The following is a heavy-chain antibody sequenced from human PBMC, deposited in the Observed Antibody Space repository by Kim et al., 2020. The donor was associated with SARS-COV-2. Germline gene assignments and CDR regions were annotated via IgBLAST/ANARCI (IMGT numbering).Heavy chain of an antibody. D-gene: IGHD3-10*01. V-gene: IGHV4-34*01. Sequence: SETLSLTCAVYGGSFSGYYWSWIRQPPGKGLEWIGEINHSGSTNYNPSLKSRVTISVDTSKNQFSLKLSSVTAADTAVYYCARGMVTMVRGVIIRWFDPCGHGTLVTVSS. CDR1: GGSFSGYY. CDR2: INHSGST. CDR3: ARGMVTMVRGVIIRWFDP. J-gene: IGHJ5*02.